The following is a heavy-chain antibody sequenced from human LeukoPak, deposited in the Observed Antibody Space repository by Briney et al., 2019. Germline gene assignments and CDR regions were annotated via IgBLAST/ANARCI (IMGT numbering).Heavy chain of an antibody. Sequence: TGGSLRLSCAASGFTFSDHYIDWVRQAPGKGLEWVGRMRNKANSYTTENAASVKGRLTLSRDDSKRLVFLQLNSLNIEDTAVYYCARRSDYWGQGTLVTVSS. V-gene: IGHV3-72*01. J-gene: IGHJ4*02. CDR2: MRNKANSYTT. CDR3: ARRSDY. CDR1: GFTFSDHY. D-gene: IGHD1-26*01.